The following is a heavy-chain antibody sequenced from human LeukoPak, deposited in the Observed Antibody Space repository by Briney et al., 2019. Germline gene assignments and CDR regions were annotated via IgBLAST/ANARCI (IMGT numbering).Heavy chain of an antibody. CDR2: INPNSGGT. Sequence: ASVKVSCKASGYTFTGYYMHWVRQAPGQGLEWMGWINPNSGGTYYAQKFQGWVTMTRDTSISTAYMELSRLRSDDTAVYYCARDGERGYGDYWGQGTLVTVSS. CDR3: ARDGERGYGDY. CDR1: GYTFTGYY. V-gene: IGHV1-2*04. D-gene: IGHD3-22*01. J-gene: IGHJ4*02.